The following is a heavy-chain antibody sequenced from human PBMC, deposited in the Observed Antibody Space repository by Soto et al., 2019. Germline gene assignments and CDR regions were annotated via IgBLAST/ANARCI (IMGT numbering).Heavy chain of an antibody. V-gene: IGHV1-18*01. CDR1: GYTFTSYG. CDR3: ARESYYYGSGSYLDY. D-gene: IGHD3-10*01. J-gene: IGHJ4*02. CDR2: ISAYNGNT. Sequence: GASVNVSCKASGYTFTSYGISWVRQAPGQGLEWMGWISAYNGNTNYAQKLQGRVTMTTDTSTSTAYMELRSLRSDDTAVYYCARESYYYGSGSYLDYWGQGTLVTVSS.